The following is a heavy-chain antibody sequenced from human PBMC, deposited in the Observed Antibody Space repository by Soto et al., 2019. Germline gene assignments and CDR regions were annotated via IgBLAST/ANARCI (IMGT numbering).Heavy chain of an antibody. CDR3: ARVWYSSGWYLGYFDY. V-gene: IGHV3-23*01. Sequence: EVQLLESGGGLVQPGGSLSLSCAASGFTFSTYAMTWVRQAPGKGLEWVSTISGSGGSTYYADSVKGRFTISRDNSKNTLYLQMNSLRAEDPALYYCARVWYSSGWYLGYFDYWSQGTLVTVSS. CDR1: GFTFSTYA. D-gene: IGHD6-19*01. J-gene: IGHJ4*02. CDR2: ISGSGGST.